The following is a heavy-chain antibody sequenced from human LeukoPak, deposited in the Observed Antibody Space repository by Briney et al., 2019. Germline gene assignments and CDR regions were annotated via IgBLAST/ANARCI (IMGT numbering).Heavy chain of an antibody. D-gene: IGHD6-13*01. CDR3: ARDRREYSSSWSLDGGFDY. CDR1: GFTFSSYA. J-gene: IGHJ4*02. V-gene: IGHV3-23*01. Sequence: GGSLRLSCAASGFTFSSYAMSWVRQAPGKGLEWVSAISGSGGSTYYADSVKGRFTISRDNSKNTLYLQMNSLRAEDTAVYYCARDRREYSSSWSLDGGFDYWGQGTLVTVSS. CDR2: ISGSGGST.